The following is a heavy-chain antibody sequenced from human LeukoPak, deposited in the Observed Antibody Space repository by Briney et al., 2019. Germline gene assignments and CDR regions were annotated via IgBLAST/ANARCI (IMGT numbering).Heavy chain of an antibody. J-gene: IGHJ6*03. CDR3: ARVSSSGWDYYYYYYMDV. D-gene: IGHD6-19*01. CDR1: GFIFTGYW. Sequence: GGSLRLSCAASGFIFTGYWMSWVRQAPGKGLEWVANIKQDGSEKYYVDSVKGRFTIFRDNAKNSLYLQMNSLRADDTAVYYCARVSSSGWDYYYYYYMDVWGKGTTVTVSS. V-gene: IGHV3-7*01. CDR2: IKQDGSEK.